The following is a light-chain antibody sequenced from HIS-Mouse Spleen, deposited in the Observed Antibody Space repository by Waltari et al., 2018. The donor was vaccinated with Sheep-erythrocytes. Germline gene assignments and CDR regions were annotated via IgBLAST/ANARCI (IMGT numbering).Light chain of an antibody. CDR3: QQYDNLLT. J-gene: IGKJ4*01. V-gene: IGKV1-33*01. Sequence: DIQMTQSPSSLSASVGDRVTITCRASQSISSYLNWYQQKPGKAPKLLIYAASNLETGVPSRFSGSGSGTDFTFTISSLQPEDIATYYCQQYDNLLTFGGGTK. CDR2: AAS. CDR1: QSISSY.